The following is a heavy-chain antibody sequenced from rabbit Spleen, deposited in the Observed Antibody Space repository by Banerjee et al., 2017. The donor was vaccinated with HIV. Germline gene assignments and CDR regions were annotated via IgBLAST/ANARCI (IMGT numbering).Heavy chain of an antibody. CDR2: ISTGSGGGT. Sequence: EQLEEAGGGLGKPEGSLTLTGKASGFTLRNYAECWVRQAPGKGLEWIGCISTGSGGGTDYASWAKGRFTISKPSSTTVTLQMTSLTAADMATYFCGRDTVGTFGDSDLWGPGTLVIV. CDR3: GRDTVGTFGDSDL. D-gene: IGHD7-1*01. J-gene: IGHJ6*01. V-gene: IGHV1S45*01. CDR1: GFTLRNYA.